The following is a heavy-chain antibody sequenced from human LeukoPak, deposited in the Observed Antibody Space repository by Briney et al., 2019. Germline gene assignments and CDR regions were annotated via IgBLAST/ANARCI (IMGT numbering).Heavy chain of an antibody. Sequence: GGSLRLSCAASGFTFSNCGMSWVRQAPGKGLEWVSVIGGDGNTFYADSVKGRFIISRDNYENTLFLQMNSLRAEDTAVYYCAKGPCGLGIYYGMDVWGQGTTVTVS. CDR2: IGGDGNT. D-gene: IGHD3-10*01. V-gene: IGHV3-23*01. J-gene: IGHJ6*02. CDR1: GFTFSNCG. CDR3: AKGPCGLGIYYGMDV.